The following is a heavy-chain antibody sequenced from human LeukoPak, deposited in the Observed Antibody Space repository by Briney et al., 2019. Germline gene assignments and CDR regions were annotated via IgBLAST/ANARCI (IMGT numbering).Heavy chain of an antibody. Sequence: GGSLRLSCAASGFTFSSYGMHWVRQAPGKGLEWVAFIRYDGSNKYYADSVKGRFTVSRDNSKNTLYLQMNSLRAEDTAVYYCAKDRLTTVVMGYLDYWGQGTLVTVSS. D-gene: IGHD4-23*01. CDR3: AKDRLTTVVMGYLDY. CDR1: GFTFSSYG. J-gene: IGHJ4*02. V-gene: IGHV3-30*02. CDR2: IRYDGSNK.